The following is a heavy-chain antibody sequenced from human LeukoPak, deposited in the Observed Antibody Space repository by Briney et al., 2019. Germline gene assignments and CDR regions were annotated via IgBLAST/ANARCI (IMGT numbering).Heavy chain of an antibody. CDR1: GFTFSSYA. Sequence: GGSLRLSCAASGFTFSSYAMNWVRQAPGKGLEWVSGISDSGDSTYYADSVKGRFTISRDNSKNTLYLQMNSLRAEDTAVYYCARTIFGVVSDAFDIWGQGTTVTVSS. D-gene: IGHD3-3*01. CDR2: ISDSGDST. CDR3: ARTIFGVVSDAFDI. V-gene: IGHV3-23*01. J-gene: IGHJ3*02.